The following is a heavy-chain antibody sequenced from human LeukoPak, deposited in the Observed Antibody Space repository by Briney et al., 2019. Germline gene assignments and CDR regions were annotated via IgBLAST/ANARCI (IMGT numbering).Heavy chain of an antibody. Sequence: PSETLSLTCAVYGGSFSGYYWSWIRQPPGKGLEWIGEINHSGSTNYNPSLKSRVTISADTSKNQFSLKLSSVTAADTAVYYCASELATFYYGMDVWGQGATVTVSS. V-gene: IGHV4-34*01. CDR1: GGSFSGYY. D-gene: IGHD1-26*01. CDR3: ASELATFYYGMDV. CDR2: INHSGST. J-gene: IGHJ6*02.